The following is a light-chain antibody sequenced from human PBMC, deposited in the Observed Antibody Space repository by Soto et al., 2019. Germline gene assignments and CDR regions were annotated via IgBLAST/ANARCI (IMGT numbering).Light chain of an antibody. CDR3: QQYGSSPLT. CDR2: GAS. J-gene: IGKJ4*01. CDR1: QSVGGD. V-gene: IGKV3-20*01. Sequence: ILMTQSPATLSVAPGERATLSCRASQSVGGDLAWYQQKPGQAPRLLIYGASSRATGIPDRFSGSGSGTDFTLTISRLEPEDFAVYYCQQYGSSPLTFGGGTKVDIK.